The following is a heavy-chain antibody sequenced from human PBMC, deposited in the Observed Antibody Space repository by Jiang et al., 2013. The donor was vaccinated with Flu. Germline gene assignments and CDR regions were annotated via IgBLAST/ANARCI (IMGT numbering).Heavy chain of an antibody. J-gene: IGHJ4*02. CDR2: IYHSGST. CDR3: ARGRYYYDSSGSMNFDY. D-gene: IGHD3-22*01. Sequence: GPGLVKPSETLSLTCAVSGYSISGGYYWGWIRQPPGKGLEWIGSIYHSGSTYYNPSLKSRVTISVDTSKNQFSLKLSSVTAADTAVYYCARGRYYYDSSGSMNFDYWGQGTLVTVSS. CDR1: GYSISGGYY. V-gene: IGHV4-38-2*01.